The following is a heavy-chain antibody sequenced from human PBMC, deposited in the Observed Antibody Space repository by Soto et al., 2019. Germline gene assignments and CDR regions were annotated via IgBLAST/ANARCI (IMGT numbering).Heavy chain of an antibody. Sequence: PSETLSLTCTVSGGSVSSGSYYWSWIRQPPGKGLEWIGYIYYSGSTNYNPSLKSRVTISVDTSKNQFSLKLSSVTAADTAVYYCASSGYYYWSTPRLDYWGQGNLVTVSS. CDR3: ASSGYYYWSTPRLDY. CDR1: GGSVSSGSYY. J-gene: IGHJ4*02. CDR2: IYYSGST. V-gene: IGHV4-61*01. D-gene: IGHD3-22*01.